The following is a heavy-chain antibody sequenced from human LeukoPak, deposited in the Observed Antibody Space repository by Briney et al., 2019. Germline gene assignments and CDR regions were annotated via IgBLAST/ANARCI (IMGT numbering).Heavy chain of an antibody. CDR1: GYTFTVYY. CDR2: INPNSGGT. CDR3: ARDGLLRGEPDY. J-gene: IGHJ4*02. Sequence: ASVKVSCKASGYTFTVYYMHLVRQAPGQGLGWMGWINPNSGGTNYAQKFQGRVTMTRDTSITTAYMELSRLKSDDTAVYYCARDGLLRGEPDYWGQGTLVTVSS. V-gene: IGHV1-2*02. D-gene: IGHD2-21*02.